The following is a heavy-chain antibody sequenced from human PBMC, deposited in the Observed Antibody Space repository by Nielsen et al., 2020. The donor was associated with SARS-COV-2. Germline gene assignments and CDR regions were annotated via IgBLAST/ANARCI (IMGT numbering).Heavy chain of an antibody. CDR1: GYTLTSYG. J-gene: IGHJ3*02. CDR3: ARIRSVRGIDAFDI. CDR2: INAYNGHT. Sequence: ASVKVSCKASGYTLTSYGISWVRQAPGQGLEWMGWINAYNGHTNYAQKFQGRVTMSTDTSTSTAYLEVRSLTYDDTAIYYCARIRSVRGIDAFDIWGQGTMVTVSS. V-gene: IGHV1-18*01.